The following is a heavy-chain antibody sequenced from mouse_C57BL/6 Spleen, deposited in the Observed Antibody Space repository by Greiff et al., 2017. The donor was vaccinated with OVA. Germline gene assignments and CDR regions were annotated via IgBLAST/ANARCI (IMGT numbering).Heavy chain of an antibody. CDR2: IYPGDGDT. CDR1: GYAFSSSW. Sequence: QVQLQQSGPELVKPGASVKISCKASGYAFSSSWMNWVKQRPGKGLEWIGRIYPGDGDTNYNGKFKGKATLTADKSSSTAYMQLSSLTSEDSAVYFCARGRNYGSSYDFDYWGQGTTLTVSS. CDR3: ARGRNYGSSYDFDY. J-gene: IGHJ2*01. V-gene: IGHV1-82*01. D-gene: IGHD1-1*01.